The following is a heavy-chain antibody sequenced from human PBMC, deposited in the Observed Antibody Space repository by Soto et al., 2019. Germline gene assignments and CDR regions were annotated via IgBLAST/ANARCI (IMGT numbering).Heavy chain of an antibody. V-gene: IGHV3-11*01. CDR1: GFTVSSNY. D-gene: IGHD4-4*01. J-gene: IGHJ6*02. CDR3: ARGSGSLQHHYYYGMDV. CDR2: ISSSGSTI. Sequence: GGSLRLSCAASGFTVSSNYMSWVRQAPGKGLEWVSYISSSGSTIYYADSVKGRFTISRDNAKNSLYLQMNSLRAEDTAVYYCARGSGSLQHHYYYGMDVWGQGTTVTVSS.